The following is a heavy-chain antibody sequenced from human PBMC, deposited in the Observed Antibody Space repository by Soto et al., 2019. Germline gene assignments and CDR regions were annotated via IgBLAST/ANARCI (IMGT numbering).Heavy chain of an antibody. D-gene: IGHD3-16*01. Sequence: EVQLLESGGALVQPGGSLRLSCAASEFTFSTYVMNWVRQAPGKGLEWVSGISGSSRSTYYADSVKGRFTISRDNSKNTLYLQMNSLRAEDTALYYCAKNGGGPWYFDLWGRGTLVTVSS. V-gene: IGHV3-23*01. CDR1: EFTFSTYV. CDR2: ISGSSRST. J-gene: IGHJ2*01. CDR3: AKNGGGPWYFDL.